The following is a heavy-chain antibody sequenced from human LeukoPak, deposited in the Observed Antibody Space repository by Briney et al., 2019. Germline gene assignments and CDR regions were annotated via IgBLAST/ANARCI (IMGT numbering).Heavy chain of an antibody. J-gene: IGHJ4*02. CDR3: AKDKTPLGIAAAGTSCYFDY. Sequence: GGSLRLSCAASGFTFDDYAMHWVRQAPGKGLEWVSGISWNSGSIGYADSVKGRFTISRDNAKNSLYLQMNSLRAEDTALYYCAKDKTPLGIAAAGTSCYFDYWGQGTLVTVSS. D-gene: IGHD6-13*01. V-gene: IGHV3-9*01. CDR2: ISWNSGSI. CDR1: GFTFDDYA.